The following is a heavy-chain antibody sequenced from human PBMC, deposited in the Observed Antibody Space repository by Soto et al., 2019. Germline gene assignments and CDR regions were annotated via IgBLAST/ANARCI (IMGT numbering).Heavy chain of an antibody. CDR2: ISFDSSSK. CDR3: ARDRLRLGELSLIGYFDS. V-gene: IGHV3-30-3*01. Sequence: GGSLRLSCAGSGFSLSSYTMHWVRQAPGKGLEWVALISFDSSSKHYADSVRGRFSISRDNSKNTLYLQMDSLRPDDTALYYCARDRLRLGELSLIGYFDSWGQGTLVTVSS. CDR1: GFSLSSYT. D-gene: IGHD3-16*02. J-gene: IGHJ4*02.